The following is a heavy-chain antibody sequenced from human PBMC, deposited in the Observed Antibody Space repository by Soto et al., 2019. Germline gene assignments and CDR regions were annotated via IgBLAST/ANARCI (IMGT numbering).Heavy chain of an antibody. V-gene: IGHV3-15*01. CDR2: IKSKSDGGTT. J-gene: IGHJ5*02. Sequence: SPKLSFAASGLASSDAWMSVVRQAPGRGLDGCGRIKSKSDGGTTDYAAHVRGRFTISRDDSKNTLYLQMNSLKTEDTAVYYCTTDLWRIAVVVGSTGYFNPWGQGTPVTVSS. CDR1: GLASSDAW. CDR3: TTDLWRIAVVVGSTGYFNP. D-gene: IGHD2-15*01.